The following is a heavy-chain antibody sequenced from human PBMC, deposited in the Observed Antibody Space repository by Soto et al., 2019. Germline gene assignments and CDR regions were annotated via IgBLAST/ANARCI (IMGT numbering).Heavy chain of an antibody. V-gene: IGHV4-59*11. CDR3: ARGYCSSTSCYEFDY. Sequence: SQPLPHTCTVAYGSIRAHDWHWIRQNPGKGLEWIGSIYYSGNTNYSPSLKSRVTISVDTSKKQFSLKLTSVTAADTAMYYCARGYCSSTSCYEFDYWGQGTLVTVSS. CDR2: IYYSGNT. J-gene: IGHJ4*02. D-gene: IGHD2-2*01. CDR1: YGSIRAHD.